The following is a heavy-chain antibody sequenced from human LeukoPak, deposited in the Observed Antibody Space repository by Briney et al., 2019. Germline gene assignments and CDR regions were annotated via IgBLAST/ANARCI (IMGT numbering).Heavy chain of an antibody. CDR1: GRSFSGYY. Sequence: ADTLSLTCAVYGRSFSGYYWSWIRHPPGKGRECLGEFKHSGSTNYNPFLKSRDTISVDTSKNQFSLKLSSVTAADTAVYYCAIGGKSSSSSWLSWFDPLGQGTLVTVSS. V-gene: IGHV4-34*01. D-gene: IGHD6-13*01. J-gene: IGHJ5*02. CDR2: FKHSGST. CDR3: AIGGKSSSSSWLSWFDP.